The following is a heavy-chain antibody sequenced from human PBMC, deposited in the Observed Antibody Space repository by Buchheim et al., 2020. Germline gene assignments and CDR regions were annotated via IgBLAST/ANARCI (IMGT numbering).Heavy chain of an antibody. CDR1: GFTFSSYA. V-gene: IGHV3-30*04. D-gene: IGHD4-17*01. CDR2: ISYDGSNK. J-gene: IGHJ3*02. CDR3: ARDGVDYGNAFDI. Sequence: QVQLVESGGGVVQPGRSLRLSCAAYGFTFSSYAMHWVRQAPGKGLEWVAVISYDGSNKYYADSVKGRFTISRDNSKNTLYLQMNSLRAEDTAVYYCARDGVDYGNAFDIWGQGT.